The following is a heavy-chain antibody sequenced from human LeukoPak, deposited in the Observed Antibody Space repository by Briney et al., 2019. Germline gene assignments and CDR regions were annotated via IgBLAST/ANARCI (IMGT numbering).Heavy chain of an antibody. Sequence: PGGSLRLSCAASGCTFSSYEMNWVRQAPGKGLEWVSYISNSGSTIYYADSVKGRFPISRDNAKISLYLQMNRLRVEHTAVYYCERDTVEDGSSYYYYYYGMDVWGQGTTVTVSS. CDR3: ERDTVEDGSSYYYYYYGMDV. J-gene: IGHJ6*02. CDR2: ISNSGSTI. CDR1: GCTFSSYE. D-gene: IGHD6-13*01. V-gene: IGHV3-48*03.